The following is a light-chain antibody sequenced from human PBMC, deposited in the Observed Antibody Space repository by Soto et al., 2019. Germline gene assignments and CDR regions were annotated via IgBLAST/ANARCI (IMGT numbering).Light chain of an antibody. CDR3: SSRATNAGGDNWV. V-gene: IGLV2-8*01. CDR2: EVS. Sequence: QSALTQPPSASGSPGQSVTISCTGTSSDVGGYNFVSWYQQHPDKAPKLIIYEVSKRPSGVPDRFTGSKSGNTASLTVSGLQAEDEADYYCSSRATNAGGDNWVFGGGTQLTVL. CDR1: SSDVGGYNF. J-gene: IGLJ3*02.